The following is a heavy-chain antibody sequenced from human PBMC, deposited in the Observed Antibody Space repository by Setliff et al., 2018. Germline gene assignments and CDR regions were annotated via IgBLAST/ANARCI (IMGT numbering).Heavy chain of an antibody. CDR2: INPNSGGT. D-gene: IGHD1-26*01. CDR3: ARDLLYSGSYFGYYYGMDV. J-gene: IGHJ6*02. V-gene: IGHV1-2*04. Sequence: ASVKVSCKASGYTFTGYYMHWVRQAPGQRLEWMGWINPNSGGTNYAQKFQGWVTMTRDTSISTAYMELSRLRSDDTAVYYCARDLLYSGSYFGYYYGMDVWGQGTTVTVSS. CDR1: GYTFTGYY.